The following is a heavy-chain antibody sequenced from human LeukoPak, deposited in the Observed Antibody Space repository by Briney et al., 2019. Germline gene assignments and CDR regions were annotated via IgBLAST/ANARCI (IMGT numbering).Heavy chain of an antibody. V-gene: IGHV4-39*01. Sequence: SETLSLTCTVSGVSIISSNYYWGWFRQPPGKSLEWIASVFYTGNTRHNPSLKSRVTISVDTSKNEFSLNLSSVTAEDTAVYYYARRLGSSADGILKYYFDYWGQGTLVTVSS. CDR2: VFYTGNT. CDR3: ARRLGSSADGILKYYFDY. J-gene: IGHJ4*02. CDR1: GVSIISSNYY. D-gene: IGHD6-13*01.